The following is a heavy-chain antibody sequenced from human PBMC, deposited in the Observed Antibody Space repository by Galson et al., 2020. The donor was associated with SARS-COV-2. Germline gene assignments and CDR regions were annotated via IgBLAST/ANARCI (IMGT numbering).Heavy chain of an antibody. D-gene: IGHD1-1*01. CDR1: VYTFTNHF. J-gene: IGHJ4*02. Sequence: SVTVSCQTSVYTFTNHFLHWLRQAPGRGLAGMGIISPCGSNTSYAQKLQDRVTMTTDTSPSTVLMELRSLRSEDTAIYYFSRDVHLDYFAYWAQGTLVTVSS. V-gene: IGHV1-46*01. CDR2: ISPCGSNT. CDR3: SRDVHLDYFAY.